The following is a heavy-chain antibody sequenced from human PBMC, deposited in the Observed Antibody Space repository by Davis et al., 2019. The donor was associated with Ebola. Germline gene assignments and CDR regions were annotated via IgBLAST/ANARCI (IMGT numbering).Heavy chain of an antibody. CDR1: GFTFSSYV. D-gene: IGHD1-14*01. V-gene: IGHV3-30-3*02. J-gene: IGHJ6*04. Sequence: GGSLRLSCAASGFTFSSYVMHWVRQAPGKGLEWVAVISYDGSNKYYADSVKGRFTISRDNSKNTLYLQMNSLRAEDTAVYYCAKSDRLDVWGKGTTVTVSS. CDR3: AKSDRLDV. CDR2: ISYDGSNK.